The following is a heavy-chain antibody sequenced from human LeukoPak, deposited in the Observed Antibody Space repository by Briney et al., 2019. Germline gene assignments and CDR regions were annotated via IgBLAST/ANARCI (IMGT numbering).Heavy chain of an antibody. J-gene: IGHJ3*02. CDR2: INWNGGST. Sequence: GGSLRLTCAASGFTFDDRGMSWVRQAPGKGLEWVSGINWNGGSTAYADSVKGRFTISRDNAKKSLYMQMNSLRDEDTALYYCAREYASLGFDIWGQGTMVTVSS. V-gene: IGHV3-20*04. D-gene: IGHD7-27*01. CDR1: GFTFDDRG. CDR3: AREYASLGFDI.